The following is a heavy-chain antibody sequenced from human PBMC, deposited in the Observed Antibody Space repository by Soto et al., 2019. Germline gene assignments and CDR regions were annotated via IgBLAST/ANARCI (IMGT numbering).Heavy chain of an antibody. D-gene: IGHD6-13*01. CDR1: GGSISSSSYY. Sequence: PSETLSLTCTVSGGSISSSSYYWGWIRQPPGKGLEWIGSIYYSGSTYYNPSLKSRVTISVDTSKNQFSLKLSSVTAADTAVYYCARAARSSSWHYYYYGMDVWGQAPTVTVSS. CDR3: ARAARSSSWHYYYYGMDV. CDR2: IYYSGST. J-gene: IGHJ6*02. V-gene: IGHV4-39*07.